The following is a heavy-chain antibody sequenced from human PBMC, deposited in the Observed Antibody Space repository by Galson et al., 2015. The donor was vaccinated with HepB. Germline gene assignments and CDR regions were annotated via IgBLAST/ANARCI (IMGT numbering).Heavy chain of an antibody. CDR1: GFTVSSNY. D-gene: IGHD1-26*01. CDR2: IYSDGRT. V-gene: IGHV3-53*01. CDR3: AKGYSCAWYKGLGY. J-gene: IGHJ4*02. Sequence: SLRLSCAVSGFTVSSNYMNWVRQAPGKGLEWVSVIYSDGRTYYADSVKGRFTISRDNSKNTLYLQMNSLRAEDTAAYYCAKGYSCAWYKGLGYWGQGTLVIVSS.